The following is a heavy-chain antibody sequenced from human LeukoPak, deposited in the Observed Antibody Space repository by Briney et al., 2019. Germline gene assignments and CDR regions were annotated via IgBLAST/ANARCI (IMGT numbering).Heavy chain of an antibody. CDR3: ARGVNRTMILGGAFDI. Sequence: GGSLRLSCAASGFTFSSYWMSWVRQAPGKGLEWVANIKQDGSEKYYVDSVKGRFTISRDNAKNSLYLQMNSLRAEDTAVYYCARGVNRTMILGGAFDIWGQGTVVTVSS. CDR1: GFTFSSYW. V-gene: IGHV3-7*01. J-gene: IGHJ3*02. D-gene: IGHD3/OR15-3a*01. CDR2: IKQDGSEK.